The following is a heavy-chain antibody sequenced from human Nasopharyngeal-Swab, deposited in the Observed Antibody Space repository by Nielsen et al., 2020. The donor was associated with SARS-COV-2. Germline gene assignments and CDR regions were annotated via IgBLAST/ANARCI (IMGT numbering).Heavy chain of an antibody. Sequence: GGSLRLSCAASGFNFNTSWMTWVRQAPGKGLEWVANINPDGSEMQYVDSVKGRFTISRDNAENSLYLHMNSLRGDDTAVYYCAHYASAAYWGQGTLVTVSS. CDR3: AHYASAAY. J-gene: IGHJ4*02. V-gene: IGHV3-7*03. CDR2: INPDGSEM. CDR1: GFNFNTSW. D-gene: IGHD2-2*01.